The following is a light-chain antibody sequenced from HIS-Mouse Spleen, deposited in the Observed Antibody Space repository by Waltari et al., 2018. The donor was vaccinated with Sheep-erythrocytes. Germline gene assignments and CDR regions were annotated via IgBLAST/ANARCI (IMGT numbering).Light chain of an antibody. CDR1: SSDVGGYNY. J-gene: IGLJ1*01. CDR3: CSYAGSYNHV. CDR2: DVS. V-gene: IGLV2-11*01. Sequence: QSALTQPRSVSGSPGQSVTISCTGTSSDVGGYNYVSWYQQHPGKAPKLMNYDVSKRPAGVPDRSSGSKSGNTASLTISGLQAEDEADYYCCSYAGSYNHVFATGTKVTVL.